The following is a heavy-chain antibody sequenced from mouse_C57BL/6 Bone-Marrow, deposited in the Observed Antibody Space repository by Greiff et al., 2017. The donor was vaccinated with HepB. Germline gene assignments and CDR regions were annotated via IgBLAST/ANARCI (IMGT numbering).Heavy chain of an antibody. CDR3: ARNLVYYAMDY. CDR1: GFSLTSYG. J-gene: IGHJ4*01. V-gene: IGHV2-2*01. Sequence: QVHVKQSGPGLVQPSQSLSITCTVSGFSLTSYGVHWVRQSPGKGLEWLGVIWSGGSTDYNAAFISRLSISKDNSKSQVFFKMNSLQADDTAIYYCARNLVYYAMDYWGQGTSVTVSS. CDR2: IWSGGST.